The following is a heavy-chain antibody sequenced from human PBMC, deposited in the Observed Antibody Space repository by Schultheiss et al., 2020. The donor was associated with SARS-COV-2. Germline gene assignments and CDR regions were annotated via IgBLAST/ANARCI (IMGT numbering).Heavy chain of an antibody. D-gene: IGHD6-19*01. V-gene: IGHV3-23*01. CDR2: ISGSGGST. Sequence: GGSLRLSCAASGFTFSSYAMSWVRQAPGKGLEWVSAISGSGGSTYYADSVKGRFTISRDNSKNTLYLQMNSLRAEDTAVYYCAKSGSSGWRNWFDPWGQGTLVTVPQ. J-gene: IGHJ5*02. CDR3: AKSGSSGWRNWFDP. CDR1: GFTFSSYA.